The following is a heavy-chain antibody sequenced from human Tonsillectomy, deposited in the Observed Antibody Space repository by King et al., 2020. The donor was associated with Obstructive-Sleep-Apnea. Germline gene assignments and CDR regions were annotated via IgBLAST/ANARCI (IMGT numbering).Heavy chain of an antibody. CDR2: ISHDENRK. D-gene: IGHD6-25*01. Sequence: VQLVESGGGVVQPGGSLRLSCAASGFTFSNFAMHWVRQAPGKGLEWVAVISHDENRKYHVDAVKGRFTISRDSSKNTLLLQMNSLIPEDTAVYYCAKDHGYSGAQCYFDYWGQGTLDTVSS. V-gene: IGHV3-30*18. J-gene: IGHJ4*02. CDR3: AKDHGYSGAQCYFDY. CDR1: GFTFSNFA.